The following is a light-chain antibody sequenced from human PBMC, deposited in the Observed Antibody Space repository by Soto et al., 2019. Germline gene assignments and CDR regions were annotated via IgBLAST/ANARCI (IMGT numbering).Light chain of an antibody. CDR3: RSYAGSNNVV. V-gene: IGLV2-8*01. Sequence: QSALTQPPSASGSPGQSVTISCTGTSSDVGGYNYVSWYQQHPGKAPKLMIYEVSKRPSGVPDRFSGSKSGNTASLTVSGLQADDEADYYCRSYAGSNNVVFGGGTKVTVL. J-gene: IGLJ2*01. CDR2: EVS. CDR1: SSDVGGYNY.